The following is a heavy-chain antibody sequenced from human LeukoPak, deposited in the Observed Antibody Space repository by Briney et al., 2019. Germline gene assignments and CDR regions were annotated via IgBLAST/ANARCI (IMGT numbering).Heavy chain of an antibody. CDR2: ISGSGGST. CDR1: GFTLSSYS. J-gene: IGHJ4*02. Sequence: GGSLRLSCAASGFTLSSYSMTWVRRAPGRGLEWVSRISGSGGSTYYADSAKGRFTISRANSKNTLYLQMNSLRAEDTAIYYCAKELAECGGDCYSLLDYWGQGTLVTVSS. V-gene: IGHV3-23*01. CDR3: AKELAECGGDCYSLLDY. D-gene: IGHD2-21*02.